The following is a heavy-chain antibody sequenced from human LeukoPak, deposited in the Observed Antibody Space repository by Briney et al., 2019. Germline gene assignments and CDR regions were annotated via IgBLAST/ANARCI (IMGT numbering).Heavy chain of an antibody. CDR2: ISGSGGST. CDR3: ATLSDAIAAAGTRNC. D-gene: IGHD6-13*01. V-gene: IGHV3-23*01. Sequence: GGSLRLSCAASGFIFSSYAMSWVRQAPGKGLEWVSVISGSGGSTNYADSVNGRFTISRDNSKNMLHLQMSSLRAEDTAVYYCATLSDAIAAAGTRNCWGQGTLVTVSS. CDR1: GFIFSSYA. J-gene: IGHJ4*02.